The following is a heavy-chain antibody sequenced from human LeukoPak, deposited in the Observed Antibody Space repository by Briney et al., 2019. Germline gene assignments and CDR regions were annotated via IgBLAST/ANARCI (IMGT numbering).Heavy chain of an antibody. D-gene: IGHD2-15*01. J-gene: IGHJ4*02. CDR1: GFTFSSYG. CDR3: ARDSGGGSCFYFDN. Sequence: QPGRSLRLSCAASGFTFSSYGMHWVRQAPGKGLEWLAVIYSDGNKNYYADSVKGRFTISRDNSQDTLYLQVNSLRAEDTAVYHCARDSGGGSCFYFDNWGLGTLVTVSS. V-gene: IGHV3-33*08. CDR2: IYSDGNKN.